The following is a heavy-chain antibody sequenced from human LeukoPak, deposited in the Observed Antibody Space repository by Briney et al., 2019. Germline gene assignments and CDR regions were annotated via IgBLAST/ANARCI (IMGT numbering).Heavy chain of an antibody. J-gene: IGHJ4*02. CDR1: GFTVSSNY. D-gene: IGHD5-12*01. CDR2: ISSSSSTI. CDR3: AKGGWLGY. V-gene: IGHV3-48*01. Sequence: GGSLRLSCAASGFTVSSNYMSWVRQAPGKGLEWVSYISSSSSTIYYADSVKGRFTISRDNSKNTLYLQLSSLRAEDTAVYYCAKGGWLGYWGQGTLVAVFS.